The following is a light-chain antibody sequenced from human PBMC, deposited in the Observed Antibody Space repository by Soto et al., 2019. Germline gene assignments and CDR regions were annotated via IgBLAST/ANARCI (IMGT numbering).Light chain of an antibody. J-gene: IGKJ4*01. Sequence: EIVLTQSPATLSLSPGERATLSCRASQSVSSYLAWYQQKPGQAPRLLIYDASKRATGIPGRFRGSGSGTDFTLTISSLEPEDFAVYYCQQRSSWPVTFGGGTKVEIK. V-gene: IGKV3-11*01. CDR1: QSVSSY. CDR3: QQRSSWPVT. CDR2: DAS.